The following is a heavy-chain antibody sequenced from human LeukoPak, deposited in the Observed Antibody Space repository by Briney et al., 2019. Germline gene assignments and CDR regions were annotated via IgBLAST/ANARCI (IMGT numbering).Heavy chain of an antibody. D-gene: IGHD3-3*01. V-gene: IGHV3-21*01. CDR1: GFTFSSYS. J-gene: IGHJ5*02. CDR2: ISSSSSYI. Sequence: PGGSLRLSCAASGFTFSSYSMNWVRQAPGKGLEWVSSISSSSSYIYYADSVKGRFTISRDNAKNSLYLQMNSLRAEDTAVYYCASGNYDFWSGYYTGMSWFDPWGQGTLVTVSS. CDR3: ASGNYDFWSGYYTGMSWFDP.